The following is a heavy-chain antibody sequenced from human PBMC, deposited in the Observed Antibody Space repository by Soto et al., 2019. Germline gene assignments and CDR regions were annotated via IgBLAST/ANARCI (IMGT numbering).Heavy chain of an antibody. CDR1: GFTFSSYW. D-gene: IGHD6-19*01. V-gene: IGHV3-7*01. CDR2: IKQDGSEK. J-gene: IGHJ4*02. CDR3: AREGYISGWYGGVVDY. Sequence: EVQLVESGGGLVQPGGSLRLSCAASGFTFSSYWMSWVRQAPGKGLEWVANIKQDGSEKYYVDSVKGRFTISRDNAKNSLYLQMNSLRAEDTDVYYCAREGYISGWYGGVVDYWGQGSLVTVSS.